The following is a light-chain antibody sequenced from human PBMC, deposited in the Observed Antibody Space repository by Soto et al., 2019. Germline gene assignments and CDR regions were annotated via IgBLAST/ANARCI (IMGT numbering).Light chain of an antibody. CDR3: QQYYSYPRT. CDR2: AAS. CDR1: QGISSY. Sequence: AIRMTQSPSSFSASTGDRVTITCRASQGISSYLAWYQQKPGKAPKLLIYAASTLQSGVPSRFSGSGSGTDFTLTISCLQSEDFATYYCQQYYSYPRTVGQGTKVGIK. V-gene: IGKV1-8*01. J-gene: IGKJ1*01.